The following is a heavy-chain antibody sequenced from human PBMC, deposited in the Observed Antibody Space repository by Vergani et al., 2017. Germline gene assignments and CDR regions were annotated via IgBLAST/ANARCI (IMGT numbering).Heavy chain of an antibody. CDR2: MNPNSGNT. D-gene: IGHD6-6*01. CDR3: ARRPKYSSSFYYYYYYMDV. Sequence: QVQLVQSGAEVKKPGASVKVSCKASGYTFTSYDINWVRQATGQGLEWMGWMNPNSGNTGYAQKFQGRVTMTRNTPISTAYMELSSLRSEDTAVYYCARRPKYSSSFYYYYYYMDVWGKGTTVTVSS. J-gene: IGHJ6*03. CDR1: GYTFTSYD. V-gene: IGHV1-8*01.